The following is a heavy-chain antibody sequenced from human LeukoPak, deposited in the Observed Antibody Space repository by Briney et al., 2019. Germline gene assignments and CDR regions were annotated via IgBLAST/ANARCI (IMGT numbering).Heavy chain of an antibody. V-gene: IGHV3-13*01. D-gene: IGHD6-13*01. Sequence: GGSLRLSCAASGFTFRNYAMNWVRQATGKGLEWVSGIGTAGEIYYPGSVKGRFTISRENAKNSLYLQMNSLRAGDTAVYYCARAAYSSTWYSRYFDLWGRGTLVTVSS. CDR3: ARAAYSSTWYSRYFDL. J-gene: IGHJ2*01. CDR2: IGTAGEI. CDR1: GFTFRNYA.